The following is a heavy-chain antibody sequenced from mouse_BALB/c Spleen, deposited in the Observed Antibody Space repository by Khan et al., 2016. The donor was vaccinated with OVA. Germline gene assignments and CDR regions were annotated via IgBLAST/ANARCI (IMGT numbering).Heavy chain of an antibody. CDR2: IYPRGHIT. D-gene: IGHD1-1*01. Sequence: QVQLQQPGAELVKPGASVKMSCKASGYTFTSYWINWVKQRPGQGLEWIGDIYPRGHITNYNEKFKNKATLTLEPSSSTAYIQLSSLTSEDYAVYYCSKSPYSVWYFDVWGAGTTGTVSS. J-gene: IGHJ1*01. CDR3: SKSPYSVWYFDV. V-gene: IGHV1-55*01. CDR1: GYTFTSYW.